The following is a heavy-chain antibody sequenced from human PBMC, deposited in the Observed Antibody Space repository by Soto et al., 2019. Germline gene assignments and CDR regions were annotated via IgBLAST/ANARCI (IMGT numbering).Heavy chain of an antibody. D-gene: IGHD1-7*01. Sequence: SETLSLTCAVSGGSFTSNNWWTWVRQPPGQGLEWIGEIYWTGSTNYNPSLKSRVTISLDKSESQFSLKVTSLTAADTAVYYCASRDPGTSVDYWGQGTLVTVSS. CDR2: IYWTGST. CDR1: GGSFTSNNW. CDR3: ASRDPGTSVDY. V-gene: IGHV4-4*02. J-gene: IGHJ4*02.